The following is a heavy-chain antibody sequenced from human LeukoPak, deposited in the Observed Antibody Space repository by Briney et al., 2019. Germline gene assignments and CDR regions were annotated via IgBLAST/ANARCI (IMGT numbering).Heavy chain of an antibody. Sequence: SETLSLTCTVSGGSISSSSYYWGWIRQPPGKGLEWIGSIYYSGSTYYNPSLKSRVTISVDRSKNQFSLKLSSVTAADTAVYYCASGNVYYGSGGGAFDIWGQGTMVTVSS. CDR3: ASGNVYYGSGGGAFDI. J-gene: IGHJ3*02. V-gene: IGHV4-39*07. CDR1: GGSISSSSYY. D-gene: IGHD3-10*01. CDR2: IYYSGST.